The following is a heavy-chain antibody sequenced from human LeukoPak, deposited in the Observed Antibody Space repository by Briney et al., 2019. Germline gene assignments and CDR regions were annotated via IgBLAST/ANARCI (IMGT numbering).Heavy chain of an antibody. D-gene: IGHD3-10*01. Sequence: GGSLRLSCAASGFTFSSYWMSWVRQAPGKGLEWVANIKQDGSEKYYVDSVKGRFTISRDNAKNSLYLQMNSLRAEDTAVYYCAKDPSYYYGSGSYFPRGMDVWGQGTTVTVSS. CDR3: AKDPSYYYGSGSYFPRGMDV. CDR2: IKQDGSEK. V-gene: IGHV3-7*01. CDR1: GFTFSSYW. J-gene: IGHJ6*02.